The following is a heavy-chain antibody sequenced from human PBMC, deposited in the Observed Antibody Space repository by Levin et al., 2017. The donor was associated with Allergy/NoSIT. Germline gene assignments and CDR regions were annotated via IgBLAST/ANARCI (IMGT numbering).Heavy chain of an antibody. CDR3: ARVGSGYDYLPWYYYYYGMDV. V-gene: IGHV3-33*01. CDR1: GFTFSSYG. J-gene: IGHJ6*02. D-gene: IGHD5-12*01. Sequence: LSLTCAASGFTFSSYGMHWVRQAPGKGLEWVAVIWYDGSNKYYADSVKGRFTISRDNSKNTLYLQMNSLRAEDTAVYYCARVGSGYDYLPWYYYYYGMDVWGQGTTVTVSS. CDR2: IWYDGSNK.